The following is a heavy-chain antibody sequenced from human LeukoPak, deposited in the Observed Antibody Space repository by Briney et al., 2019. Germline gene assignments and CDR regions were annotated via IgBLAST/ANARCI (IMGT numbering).Heavy chain of an antibody. V-gene: IGHV1-69*04. CDR3: ARVPQGSSWPYYFDY. CDR2: IVPILGTA. J-gene: IGHJ4*02. Sequence: EASVNVSCKASGGTFSTYAISWVRQAPGQGHEWVGRIVPILGTANYAQNFQGRVTITADRSTTTAYMELSSLRSEDTAVYYCARVPQGSSWPYYFDYWGQGTLVTVSS. D-gene: IGHD6-13*01. CDR1: GGTFSTYA.